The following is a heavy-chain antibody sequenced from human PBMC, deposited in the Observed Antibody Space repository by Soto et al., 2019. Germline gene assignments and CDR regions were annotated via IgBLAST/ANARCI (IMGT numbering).Heavy chain of an antibody. CDR1: GFTFSSYS. CDR3: ARDYGDYEYYYYGMDV. D-gene: IGHD4-17*01. CDR2: ISSSSSYI. J-gene: IGHJ6*02. V-gene: IGHV3-21*01. Sequence: PGGSLRLSCAASGFTFSSYSMNWVRQAPGKGLEWVSSISSSSSYIYYEDSVKGRFTISRDNAKNSLYLQMNSLRAEDTAVYYCARDYGDYEYYYYGMDVWGQGTTVTVSS.